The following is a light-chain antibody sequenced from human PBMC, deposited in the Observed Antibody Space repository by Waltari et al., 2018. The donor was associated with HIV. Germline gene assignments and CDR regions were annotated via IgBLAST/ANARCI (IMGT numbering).Light chain of an antibody. CDR1: NTNIGINY. V-gene: IGLV1-47*01. Sequence: HSVVTQPPSASGTPGQRVTISCSGSNTNIGINYVYLYQQLPGTAPKLLIYRVNQRPSGVPDRFSGSKSGTSASLAISGLQSEDEADYYCAAWDDSLRSLVFGGGTKLTVL. CDR2: RVN. J-gene: IGLJ3*02. CDR3: AAWDDSLRSLV.